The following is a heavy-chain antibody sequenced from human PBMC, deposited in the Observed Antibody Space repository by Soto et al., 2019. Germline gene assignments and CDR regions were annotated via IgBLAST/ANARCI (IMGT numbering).Heavy chain of an antibody. Sequence: SVKVSCKASGGAFSSYAISWVRQAPGQGLEWMGGIIPIFGTANYAQKFQGRVTITADESTSTAYMELSSLRSEDTAVYYCARGYDSSGWYLGLNWFDPWGQGTLVTVSS. CDR3: ARGYDSSGWYLGLNWFDP. CDR1: GGAFSSYA. CDR2: IIPIFGTA. V-gene: IGHV1-69*13. J-gene: IGHJ5*02. D-gene: IGHD6-19*01.